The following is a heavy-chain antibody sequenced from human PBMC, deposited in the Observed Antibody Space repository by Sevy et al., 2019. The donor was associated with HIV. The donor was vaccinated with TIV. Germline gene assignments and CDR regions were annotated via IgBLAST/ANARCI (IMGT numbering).Heavy chain of an antibody. CDR2: ISSSSSYI. CDR1: GFTFSSYS. CDR3: ARDDVVGATGASDY. D-gene: IGHD1-26*01. V-gene: IGHV3-21*01. J-gene: IGHJ4*02. Sequence: GGSLRLSCAASGFTFSSYSMNWVRQAPGKGLEWVSSISSSSSYIYYADSVKGRFTISRDNAKNSLYLQMNSLRAEDTAVYYCARDDVVGATGASDYWGQGTLVTVSS.